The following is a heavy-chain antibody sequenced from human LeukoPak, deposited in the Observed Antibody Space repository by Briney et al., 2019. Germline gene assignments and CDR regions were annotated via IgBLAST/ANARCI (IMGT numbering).Heavy chain of an antibody. CDR3: AREGYSGYDY. CDR1: GFTFSTYW. Sequence: PGGSLRLSCAASGFTFSTYWMHWVRQAPGKGLLWVSRIHSDGSSTSYADSVKGRFTISRDNAKNTLYLQMNSLRAEDTAVYYCAREGYSGYDYWGQGTLVTVSS. CDR2: IHSDGSST. D-gene: IGHD5-12*01. J-gene: IGHJ4*02. V-gene: IGHV3-74*01.